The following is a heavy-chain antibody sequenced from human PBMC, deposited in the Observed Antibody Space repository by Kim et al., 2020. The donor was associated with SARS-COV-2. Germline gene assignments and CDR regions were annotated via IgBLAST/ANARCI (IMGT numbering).Heavy chain of an antibody. V-gene: IGHV1-58*01. CDR3: AAVRPVPLPGPRPDRYYYDSSGYYLRGYCYGMDV. D-gene: IGHD3-22*01. Sequence: SVKVSCKASGFTFTSSAVQWVRQARGQRLEWIGWIVVGSGNTNYAQKFQERVTITRDTSTSTAYMELSSLRSEDTAVYYCAAVRPVPLPGPRPDRYYYDSSGYYLRGYCYGMDVWGQGTTVTVSS. CDR1: GFTFTSSA. CDR2: IVVGSGNT. J-gene: IGHJ6*02.